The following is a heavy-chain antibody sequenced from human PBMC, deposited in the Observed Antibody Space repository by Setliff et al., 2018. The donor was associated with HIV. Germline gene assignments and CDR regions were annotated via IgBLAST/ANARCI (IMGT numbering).Heavy chain of an antibody. Sequence: ASVKVSCKASGYTFTSYGISWVRLAPGQGLEWMGWISAYNGNTNYAQKLQGRVTMTTDTSTSTAYMELRSLRSDDTAVYYCARDRQSYSHADCWGQGALVTVSS. V-gene: IGHV1-18*01. CDR2: ISAYNGNT. D-gene: IGHD6-13*01. CDR3: ARDRQSYSHADC. J-gene: IGHJ4*02. CDR1: GYTFTSYG.